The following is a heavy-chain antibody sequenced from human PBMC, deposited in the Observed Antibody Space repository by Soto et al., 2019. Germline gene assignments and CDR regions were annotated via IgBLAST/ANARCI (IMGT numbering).Heavy chain of an antibody. D-gene: IGHD3-10*01. Sequence: EVRLLQSGGGLVQPGGSLRLSCAASGFTFNHHWMHWVRQAPGKGLVWVSRINTDGSDTGYADSVRGRFTISRDNAKNTLYLQASSLRAEDTAVYYCARDTFGLSYWGQGTLVTVSS. V-gene: IGHV3-74*01. J-gene: IGHJ4*02. CDR2: INTDGSDT. CDR3: ARDTFGLSY. CDR1: GFTFNHHW.